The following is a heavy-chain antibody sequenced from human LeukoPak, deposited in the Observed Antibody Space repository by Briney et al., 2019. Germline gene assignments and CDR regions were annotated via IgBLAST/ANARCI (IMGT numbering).Heavy chain of an antibody. V-gene: IGHV3-7*01. D-gene: IGHD3-10*01. Sequence: GGSLRLSCAASGFTFSSYWMSWVRQAPGKGLEWVANIKQDGSEKYYVDSVKGRFTISRDNSKNTLYLQMNSLRAEDTAVYYCARGAYGSGSYGDNWFDPWGQGTLVTVSS. J-gene: IGHJ5*02. CDR3: ARGAYGSGSYGDNWFDP. CDR2: IKQDGSEK. CDR1: GFTFSSYW.